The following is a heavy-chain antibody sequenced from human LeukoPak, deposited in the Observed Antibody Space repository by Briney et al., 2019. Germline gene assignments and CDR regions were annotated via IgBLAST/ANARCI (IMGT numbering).Heavy chain of an antibody. CDR2: FDPEDGET. D-gene: IGHD2-15*01. CDR3: ATGRWGVVAATNHHFDY. V-gene: IGHV1-24*01. CDR1: GYTLTELS. Sequence: ASVKVSCKVSGYTLTELSMHWVRQAPGKGLEWMGGFDPEDGETIYAQKFQGRVTMTEDTSTDTAYMELSNLRSEDTAVYYCATGRWGVVAATNHHFDYWGQGTLVTVSS. J-gene: IGHJ4*02.